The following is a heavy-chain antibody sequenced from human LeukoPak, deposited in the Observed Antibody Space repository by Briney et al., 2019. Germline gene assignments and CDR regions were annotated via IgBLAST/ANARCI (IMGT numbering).Heavy chain of an antibody. CDR2: ISYIGST. CDR3: ARDLVTVTKGFDI. J-gene: IGHJ3*02. D-gene: IGHD4-17*01. V-gene: IGHV4-59*11. Sequence: SETLSLTCTVSGDSFSSHSWTWIRQPPGKGLEWIGYISYIGSTNYNPSLKSRVTISIDTSKNQFSLKLTSVTAADTAVYYCARDLVTVTKGFDIWGQGTMVSVSS. CDR1: GDSFSSHS.